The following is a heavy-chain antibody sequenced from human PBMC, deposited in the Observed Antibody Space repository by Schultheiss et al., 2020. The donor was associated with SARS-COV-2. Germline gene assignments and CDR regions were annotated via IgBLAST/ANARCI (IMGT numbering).Heavy chain of an antibody. CDR1: GFTFSDYG. V-gene: IGHV3-33*01. Sequence: GESLKISCAASGFTFSDYGMHWVRQAPDKGLEWVAVLWHDGSHEDYADSVKGRFTISRDNSKNTLYLQMNSLRAEDTAVYFCARDPRVGATTWFDPWGQGTPVTVSS. D-gene: IGHD1-26*01. J-gene: IGHJ5*02. CDR2: LWHDGSHE. CDR3: ARDPRVGATTWFDP.